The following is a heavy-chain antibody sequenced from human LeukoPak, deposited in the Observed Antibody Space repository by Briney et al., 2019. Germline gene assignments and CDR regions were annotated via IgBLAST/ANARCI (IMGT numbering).Heavy chain of an antibody. V-gene: IGHV4-39*01. J-gene: IGHJ4*02. D-gene: IGHD2-21*02. Sequence: SETMSLTCTVSSDSIYSSNYYWGWIRQPPGKGLVWIGSIYYSGSTDYNSSLKSRVTISVDTSKNQFSLKLSSLTAADTAVYYCARAAYCGGDCYLFDYWGQGTLVTVFS. CDR3: ARAAYCGGDCYLFDY. CDR1: SDSIYSSNYY. CDR2: IYYSGST.